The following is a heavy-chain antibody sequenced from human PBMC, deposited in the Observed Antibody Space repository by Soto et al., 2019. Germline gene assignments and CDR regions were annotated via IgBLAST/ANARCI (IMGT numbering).Heavy chain of an antibody. CDR1: GFNLSHPW. J-gene: IGHJ4*02. CDR3: TTGIYYDILTGYHNVAY. V-gene: IGHV3-15*01. Sequence: GGSLRLSCVASGFNLSHPWMTWVRQAAGKGLEWVGRIKSKTDGGTADYAAPVKGRATISRDDSKNAVYLQMNSLKTEDTAVYYCTTGIYYDILTGYHNVAYWGQGALVT. CDR2: IKSKTDGGTA. D-gene: IGHD3-9*01.